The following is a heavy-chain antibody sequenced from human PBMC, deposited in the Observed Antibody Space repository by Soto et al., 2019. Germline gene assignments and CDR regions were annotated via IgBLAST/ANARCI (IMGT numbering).Heavy chain of an antibody. V-gene: IGHV4-34*01. CDR3: ARRGAAAGTDY. CDR2: INHSGST. D-gene: IGHD6-13*01. J-gene: IGHJ4*02. CDR1: GGSFSGYY. Sequence: PSETLSLTCAVYGGSFSGYYWSWIRQPPGKGLEWIGEINHSGSTNYNPSLKSRVTISVDTSKNQFSLKLSSVTAADTAVYYCARRGAAAGTDYWGQGTLVTVSS.